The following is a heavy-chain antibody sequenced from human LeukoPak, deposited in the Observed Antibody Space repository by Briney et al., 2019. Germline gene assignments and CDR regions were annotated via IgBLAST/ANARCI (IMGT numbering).Heavy chain of an antibody. CDR2: IYYSGSS. CDR1: GGSISSSYY. D-gene: IGHD3-10*01. J-gene: IGHJ4*02. V-gene: IGHV4-39*01. Sequence: PSETLSLTCTVSGGSISSSYYWGWIRQPPGKGLEWIGSIYYSGSSYYHPSLKSRVTISIDTSKNQFSLKLYSVTAADTALYYCARYTRGTYYFDSWGQGTLVTVSS. CDR3: ARYTRGTYYFDS.